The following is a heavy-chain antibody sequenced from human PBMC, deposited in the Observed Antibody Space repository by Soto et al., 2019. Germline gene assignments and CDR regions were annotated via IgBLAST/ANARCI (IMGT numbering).Heavy chain of an antibody. CDR1: GGTFSSYA. CDR3: ARGGVVITGYGMDV. CDR2: IIPIFGTI. Sequence: QVQLVQSGAEVRKPGSSVKVSCKASGGTFSSYAISWVRQAPGQGLEWMRGIIPIFGTINYAQEFQGRITITADKSTSTAYMELSSLRPEDTAVYYCARGGVVITGYGMDVWGQGTTVTVSS. D-gene: IGHD3-22*01. J-gene: IGHJ6*02. V-gene: IGHV1-69*06.